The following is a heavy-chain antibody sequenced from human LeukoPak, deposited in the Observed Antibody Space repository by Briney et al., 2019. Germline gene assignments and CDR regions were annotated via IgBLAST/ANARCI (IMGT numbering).Heavy chain of an antibody. D-gene: IGHD2-15*01. CDR1: GFTFSTFW. CDR2: INTDGSIT. V-gene: IGHV3-74*01. CDR3: ASQVALGY. J-gene: IGHJ4*02. Sequence: GGSLRLSCATSGFTFSTFWMHWVRQGPGKGLVWVSHINTDGSITNYADSVKGRFTISRDNAKNTIYLQMNSLRVDDTAIYYCASQVALGYWGQGILVTVSS.